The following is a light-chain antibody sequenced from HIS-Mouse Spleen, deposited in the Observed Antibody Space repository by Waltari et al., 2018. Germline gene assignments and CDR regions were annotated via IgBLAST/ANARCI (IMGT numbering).Light chain of an antibody. J-gene: IGLJ2*01. CDR2: EDS. V-gene: IGLV3-10*01. CDR3: YSTDSSGNHRV. Sequence: SYELTQPPSVSVSPGQTARITCSGAALPKKYAYWYQQQSGQAPVLVIYEDSKRPSGIPERFSGSSSGTMATLTISGAQVEDEADYYFYSTDSSGNHRVFGGGTKLTVL. CDR1: ALPKKY.